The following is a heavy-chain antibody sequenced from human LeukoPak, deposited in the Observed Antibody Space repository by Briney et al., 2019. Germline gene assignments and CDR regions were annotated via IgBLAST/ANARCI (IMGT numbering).Heavy chain of an antibody. CDR3: AAISGWSVDAFDI. CDR2: ISSSGSTI. J-gene: IGHJ3*02. V-gene: IGHV3-48*03. CDR1: GFTFSSYE. D-gene: IGHD6-19*01. Sequence: GGSLRLSCAASGFTFSSYEMNWVCQAPGKGLEWVSYISSSGSTIYYADSVKGRFTISRDNAKNSLYLQMNSLRAEDTAVYYCAAISGWSVDAFDIWGQGTMVTVSS.